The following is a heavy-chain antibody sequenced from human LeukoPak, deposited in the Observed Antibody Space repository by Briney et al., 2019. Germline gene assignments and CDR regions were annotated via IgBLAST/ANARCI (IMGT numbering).Heavy chain of an antibody. Sequence: GGSLRLSCAASGFTFSSYAMPWVRQAPGQGLDWVVFIRNDGSIKYYADSVKGRFTISRDNSKNTLYLQMNSLRIEDTAVYYCARGDCSGDCYHPLYYWGQGSLVTVSS. V-gene: IGHV3-30*02. J-gene: IGHJ4*02. CDR1: GFTFSSYA. CDR3: ARGDCSGDCYHPLYY. CDR2: IRNDGSIK. D-gene: IGHD2-21*02.